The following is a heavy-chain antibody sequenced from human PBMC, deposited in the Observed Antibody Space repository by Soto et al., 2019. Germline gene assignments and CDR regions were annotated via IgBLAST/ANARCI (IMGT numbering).Heavy chain of an antibody. CDR2: ISSGGKTT. CDR3: ARNYIIYYDGSRAHYS. J-gene: IGHJ5*02. Sequence: GGSLRLSCVASGSTFSSFEMNWVRQAPGQGLEWISYISSGGKTTYYADSVKGRFTISRDNAKNSLYLQMSSLRAEDAAVYYCARNYIIYYDGSRAHYSWGRGTLVTVSS. V-gene: IGHV3-48*03. D-gene: IGHD3-22*01. CDR1: GSTFSSFE.